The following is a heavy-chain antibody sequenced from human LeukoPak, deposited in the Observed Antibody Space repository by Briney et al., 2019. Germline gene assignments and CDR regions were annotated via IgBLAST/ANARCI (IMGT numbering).Heavy chain of an antibody. CDR1: GYTFTSYG. CDR3: AREVLGLPFVY. V-gene: IGHV1-18*01. CDR2: ISAYNGNT. D-gene: IGHD3-16*01. J-gene: IGHJ4*02. Sequence: GASVKVSCKASGYTFTSYGISWVQQAPGQGLEWMGWISAYNGNTNYAQKLQGRVTMTTDTSTTTAYMELRSLRSDDTAVYYCAREVLGLPFVYWGQGTLVTVSS.